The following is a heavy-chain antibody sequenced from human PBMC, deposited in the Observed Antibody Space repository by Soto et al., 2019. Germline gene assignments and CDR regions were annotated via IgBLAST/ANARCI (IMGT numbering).Heavy chain of an antibody. D-gene: IGHD3-10*01. V-gene: IGHV3-53*04. CDR3: ARDGPYYYASRMDV. Sequence: EVQLVESGGGLVQPGGSLRLSCVASGIPVSSNYMTWVRQAPGKGLEWVSVLHSGGDTYYANSVKGRFTISRHDSTTTLFIQMNSLTAEDTAVYYCARDGPYYYASRMDVWGQGTTVTVSS. CDR1: GIPVSSNY. CDR2: LHSGGDT. J-gene: IGHJ6*02.